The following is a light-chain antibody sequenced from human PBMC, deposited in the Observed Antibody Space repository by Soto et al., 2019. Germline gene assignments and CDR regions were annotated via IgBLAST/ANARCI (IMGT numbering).Light chain of an antibody. Sequence: EIVMTQSPATRFVSQGERATLPSRAIQRVGGNLAWYNQNPGQPPRPLIFGEPTRATGIPARFSGSGSGTEFTLTISSLQSEDFAVYYCQQYNNWPPLTFGGGTKVEIK. CDR2: GEP. V-gene: IGKV3-15*01. CDR1: QRVGGN. CDR3: QQYNNWPPLT. J-gene: IGKJ4*01.